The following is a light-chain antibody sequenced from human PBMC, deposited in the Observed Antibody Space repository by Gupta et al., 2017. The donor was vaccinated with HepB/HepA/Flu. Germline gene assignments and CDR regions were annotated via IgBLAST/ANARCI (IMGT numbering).Light chain of an antibody. J-gene: IGKJ1*01. CDR2: AIS. V-gene: IGKV3-20*01. CDR3: QQEDSSTWT. CDR1: QSVWDSQ. Sequence: EVVLTQSPGTLSLSPGERATLSCRTSQSVWDSQLAWYQQKPGQPPRLLIYAISTRATGIPDRVSGSGSGTXFTLTIXRLEPEDFAVYYCQQEDSSTWTFGXGTRVEIK.